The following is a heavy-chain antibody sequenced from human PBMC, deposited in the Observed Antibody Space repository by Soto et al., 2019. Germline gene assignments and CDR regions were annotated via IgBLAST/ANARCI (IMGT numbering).Heavy chain of an antibody. J-gene: IGHJ5*02. D-gene: IGHD2-15*01. CDR3: ANDAVVVSPVGVTFGVCGWFDP. Sequence: EVQLLESGGGLVQPGGSLRLSCAASGFTFSSYAMSWVRQAPGKGLEWVSAISGSGGSTYYADSVKGRFTISRDNAKNTLYLQMNSLRAEDTAVYYCANDAVVVSPVGVTFGVCGWFDPWGQGTLVTVSS. CDR1: GFTFSSYA. V-gene: IGHV3-23*01. CDR2: ISGSGGST.